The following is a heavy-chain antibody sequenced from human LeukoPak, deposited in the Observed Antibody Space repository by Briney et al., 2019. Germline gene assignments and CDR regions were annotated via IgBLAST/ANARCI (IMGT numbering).Heavy chain of an antibody. Sequence: GGSLRLSCAASGFTFSSYSMNWVRQAPGKGLEWVSYISSSSSTIYYADSVKGRFTISRDNAKNSLYLQMNSLRAEDTAVYHCAKEGYYGSGSFPDSWGQGTLVTVSS. D-gene: IGHD3-10*01. J-gene: IGHJ4*02. CDR2: ISSSSSTI. CDR1: GFTFSSYS. CDR3: AKEGYYGSGSFPDS. V-gene: IGHV3-48*01.